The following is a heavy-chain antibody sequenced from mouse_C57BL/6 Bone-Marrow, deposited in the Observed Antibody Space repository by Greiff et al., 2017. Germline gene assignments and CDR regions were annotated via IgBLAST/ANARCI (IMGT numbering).Heavy chain of an antibody. CDR3: TGVLLRYWFAY. V-gene: IGHV14-4*01. Sequence: QSGAELVRPGASVKLSCTASGFNIKDDYMHWVKQRPEQGLEWIGWIDPENGDTEYASKFQGKATITADTSSNTAYLQLSSLTSEDTAVYYCTGVLLRYWFAYWGQGTLVTVSA. D-gene: IGHD1-1*01. J-gene: IGHJ3*01. CDR2: IDPENGDT. CDR1: GFNIKDDY.